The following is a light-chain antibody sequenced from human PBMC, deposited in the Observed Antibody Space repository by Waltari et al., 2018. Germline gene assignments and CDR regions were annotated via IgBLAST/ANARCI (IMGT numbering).Light chain of an antibody. V-gene: IGLV3-19*01. Sequence: SSELTQDPAVSVALGQTVRITCQGDSLRSYYASWYQQKPGQAPVLVIYGKNNRPSGIPDRFSGSSSGHTASLTITGAQAEDEADYYCNSRDSSGNHLYVFGTGTKVTVL. CDR1: SLRSYY. CDR2: GKN. J-gene: IGLJ1*01. CDR3: NSRDSSGNHLYV.